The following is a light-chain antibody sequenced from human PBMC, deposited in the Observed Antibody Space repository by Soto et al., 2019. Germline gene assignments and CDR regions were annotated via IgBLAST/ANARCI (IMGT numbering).Light chain of an antibody. J-gene: IGLJ1*01. V-gene: IGLV1-40*01. CDR1: SSNIGAGYD. CDR2: GDN. CDR3: SSYAGSNNYV. Sequence: QSVLTQPPSVSGAPGQRVTVSCSGTSSNIGAGYDVHWYQQFPGTAPKLLIYGDNNRPSGVPDRFSGSKSGNTASLTVSGPQAEDEADYYCSSYAGSNNYVFGTGTKVTVL.